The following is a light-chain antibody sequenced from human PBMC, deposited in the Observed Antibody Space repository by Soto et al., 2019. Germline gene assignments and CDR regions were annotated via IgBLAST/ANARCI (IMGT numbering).Light chain of an antibody. CDR1: KSDIGSNT. Sequence: QAVLTQPPSASGTPGQRVTISCSGGKSDIGSNTVYWFQQFPGTAPRLVIYTNNQRPSGVPDRFSGSKSGTSASLVISGLQSEDEADYYCATWDDSLHVCAFGRGTKLTVL. CDR3: ATWDDSLHVCA. V-gene: IGLV1-44*01. J-gene: IGLJ2*01. CDR2: TNN.